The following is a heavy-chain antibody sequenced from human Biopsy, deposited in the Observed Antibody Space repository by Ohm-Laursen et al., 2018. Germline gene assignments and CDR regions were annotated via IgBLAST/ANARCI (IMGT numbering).Heavy chain of an antibody. CDR3: ATKLTGYFHH. V-gene: IGHV1-69*06. CDR1: RGTFSNYG. J-gene: IGHJ1*01. D-gene: IGHD3-9*01. Sequence: SVKVSCKAPRGTFSNYGVNWVRQAPGQGLEWLGGNIPILGTGNYAQKFQDRVTVAADTSTSTATMELRSLRSDDTAVYYCATKLTGYFHHWGQGILVIVSS. CDR2: NIPILGTG.